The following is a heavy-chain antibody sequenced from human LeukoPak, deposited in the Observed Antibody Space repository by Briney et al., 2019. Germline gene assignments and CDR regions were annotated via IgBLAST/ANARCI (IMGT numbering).Heavy chain of an antibody. CDR1: GGSFSGYY. J-gene: IGHJ3*02. V-gene: IGHV4-34*01. D-gene: IGHD3-22*01. CDR2: INHSGST. Sequence: SETLSLTCAVYGGSFSGYYWSWIRQPPGKGLEWIGEINHSGSTNYNPSLKSRVTISVDTSKNQFSLKLSSVTAADTAVYYCARGRHYYDSSGYYYFGRIAFDIWGQGTMVTVSS. CDR3: ARGRHYYDSSGYYYFGRIAFDI.